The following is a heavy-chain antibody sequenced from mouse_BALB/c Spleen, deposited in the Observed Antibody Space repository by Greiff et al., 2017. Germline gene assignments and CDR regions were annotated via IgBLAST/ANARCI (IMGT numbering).Heavy chain of an antibody. CDR3: ARWYWYFDV. J-gene: IGHJ1*01. CDR2: ISNGGGST. V-gene: IGHV5-12-2*01. CDR1: GFTFSSYT. Sequence: VMLVESGGGLVQPGGSLKLSCAASGFTFSSYTMSWVRQTPEKRLEWVAYISNGGGSTYYPDTVKGRFTISRDNAKNTLYLQMSSLKSEDTAMYYCARWYWYFDVWGAGTTVTVSS.